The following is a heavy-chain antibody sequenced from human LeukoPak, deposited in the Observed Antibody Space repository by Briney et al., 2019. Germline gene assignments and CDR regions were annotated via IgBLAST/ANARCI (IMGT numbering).Heavy chain of an antibody. Sequence: HPGGSLGLSCAASGLTFSSYGMHWVRQAPGKGLEWVAFIRYDGSNKYYADSVKGRFTISRDNSKNTLYLQMNSLRAEDTAVYYCAKDNRLLPPNYYYYYMDVWGKGTTVTISS. CDR3: AKDNRLLPPNYYYYYMDV. D-gene: IGHD3-22*01. CDR1: GLTFSSYG. CDR2: IRYDGSNK. V-gene: IGHV3-30*02. J-gene: IGHJ6*03.